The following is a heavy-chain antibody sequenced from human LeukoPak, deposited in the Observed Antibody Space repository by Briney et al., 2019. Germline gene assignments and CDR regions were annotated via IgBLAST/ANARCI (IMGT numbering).Heavy chain of an antibody. D-gene: IGHD3-22*01. V-gene: IGHV3-11*06. CDR1: GFTFSDYY. CDR2: ISGSSTDT. J-gene: IGHJ4*02. CDR3: ARVISISSGFYAY. Sequence: GGSLRLSCAASGFTFSDYYMSGIRQAPGKGLEWLSYISGSSTDTNYADSVKGRFTISRDNAKNSLYLQINSLRVEDTAFYYCARVISISSGFYAYWGQGTLVTVSS.